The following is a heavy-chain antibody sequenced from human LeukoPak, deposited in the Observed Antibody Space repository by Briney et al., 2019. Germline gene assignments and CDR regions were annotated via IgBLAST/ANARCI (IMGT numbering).Heavy chain of an antibody. CDR2: ISSNGGST. V-gene: IGHV3-64D*09. Sequence: GGSLRLSCSASGFTFSSYAMHCARQAPGKGLEYVSAISSNGGSTYYADSVKGRFTISRDNSKNTLYLQMSSLRAEDTAVYYCVKDVEPAAATPTYYFDYWGQGTLVTVSS. CDR3: VKDVEPAAATPTYYFDY. CDR1: GFTFSSYA. J-gene: IGHJ4*02. D-gene: IGHD2-2*01.